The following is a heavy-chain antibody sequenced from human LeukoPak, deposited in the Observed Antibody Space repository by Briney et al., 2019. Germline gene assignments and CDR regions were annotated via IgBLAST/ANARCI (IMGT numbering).Heavy chain of an antibody. CDR3: ARRPQILNDAFDI. Sequence: PSETLSLTCTVSGGSISSYYWSWIRQPPGKGLEWIGYIYTSGSTNYNPSLKSRVTISVDASKNQFSLKLSSVPAADTAVYYCARRPQILNDAFDIWGQGTMVTVSS. J-gene: IGHJ3*02. D-gene: IGHD2-8*02. CDR2: IYTSGST. V-gene: IGHV4-4*09. CDR1: GGSISSYY.